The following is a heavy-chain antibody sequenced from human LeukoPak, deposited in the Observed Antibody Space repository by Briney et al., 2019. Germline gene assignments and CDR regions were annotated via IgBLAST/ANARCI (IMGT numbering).Heavy chain of an antibody. CDR2: INHSGST. CDR3: ARDAEPASGQLNIDY. CDR1: GGSFSGYY. J-gene: IGHJ4*02. D-gene: IGHD5-18*01. Sequence: SETLSLTCAVYGGSFSGYYWSWIRQPPGKGLEWIGEINHSGSTNYNPSLKSRVTISVDTSKNQFSLKLSSVTAADTAVYYCARDAEPASGQLNIDYWGQGTLVTVSS. V-gene: IGHV4-34*01.